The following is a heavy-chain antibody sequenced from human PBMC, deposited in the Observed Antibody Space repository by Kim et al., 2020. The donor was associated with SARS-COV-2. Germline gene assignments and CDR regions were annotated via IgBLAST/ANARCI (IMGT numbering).Heavy chain of an antibody. V-gene: IGHV1-18*01. CDR2: ISAYNGNT. CDR3: ARLYDFWSGYPSLRY. Sequence: ASVKVSCKASGYTFTSYGISWVRQAPGQGLEWMGWISAYNGNTNYAQKLQGRVTMTTDTSTSTAYMELRSLRSDDTAVYYCARLYDFWSGYPSLRYWGQGTLVTVSS. CDR1: GYTFTSYG. D-gene: IGHD3-3*01. J-gene: IGHJ4*02.